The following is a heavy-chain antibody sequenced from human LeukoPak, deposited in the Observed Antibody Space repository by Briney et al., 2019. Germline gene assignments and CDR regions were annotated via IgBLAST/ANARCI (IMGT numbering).Heavy chain of an antibody. CDR2: IYYSGST. D-gene: IGHD5-18*01. CDR3: ARDLGVMVRAFDI. J-gene: IGHJ3*02. CDR1: GVSISSSSYY. Sequence: PSETLSLTCTVSGVSISSSSYYWGWIRQPPGMGLEWIGSIYYSGSTFYNPSLKSRVTISVDTSKNQFSLKLSSVTAADTAVYYCARDLGVMVRAFDIWGQGTMVTVSS. V-gene: IGHV4-39*07.